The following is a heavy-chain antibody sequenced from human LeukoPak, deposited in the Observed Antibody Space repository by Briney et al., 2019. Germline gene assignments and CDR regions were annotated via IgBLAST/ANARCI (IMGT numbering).Heavy chain of an antibody. CDR1: GGSISSGSYY. D-gene: IGHD6-19*01. CDR2: IYTSGST. J-gene: IGHJ4*02. V-gene: IGHV4-61*02. Sequence: SETLSLTCTVSGGSISSGSYYWSWIRQPAGKGLEWIVRIYTSGSTNYNPSLKSRASISVDTSKNQFSLKLSSVTAGDTAVYYCARGRGSGHVLLPFDYWGQGTLVTVSS. CDR3: ARGRGSGHVLLPFDY.